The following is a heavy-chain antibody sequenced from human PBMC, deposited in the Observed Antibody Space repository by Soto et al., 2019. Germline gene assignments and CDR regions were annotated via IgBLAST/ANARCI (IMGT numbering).Heavy chain of an antibody. V-gene: IGHV1-46*01. CDR3: ARDWSTTPRTSYGLDV. J-gene: IGHJ6*01. CDR2: INPSGST. D-gene: IGHD3-3*01. CDR1: GYTFTSYF. Sequence: ASVKVSCKASGYTFTSYFMHWVRQAPGQGLERMGIINPSGSTNYAQKFQGRVTMTRDTSTSTVYMEVSSLRSEDTAVYYCARDWSTTPRTSYGLDVWGQGTTVTVSS.